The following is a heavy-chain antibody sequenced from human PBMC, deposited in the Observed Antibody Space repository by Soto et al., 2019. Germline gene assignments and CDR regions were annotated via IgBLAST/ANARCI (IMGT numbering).Heavy chain of an antibody. CDR1: GTSISSTNYY. D-gene: IGHD3-10*01. CDR3: ARRNYPYYFDY. CDR2: ISYSGNT. Sequence: SETLSLTCTVSGTSISSTNYYWGWIRQPPGKGLEWIAIISYSGNTYYTPSLKSRVTISADTSKNQFSLSLTSVTAADAALYFCARRNYPYYFDYWGHGTLVTVSS. V-gene: IGHV4-39*01. J-gene: IGHJ4*01.